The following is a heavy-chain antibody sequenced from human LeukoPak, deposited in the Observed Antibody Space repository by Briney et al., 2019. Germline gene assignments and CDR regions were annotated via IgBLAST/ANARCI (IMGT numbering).Heavy chain of an antibody. D-gene: IGHD5/OR15-5a*01. V-gene: IGHV3-30*19. CDR3: TRDAVAYSSVYGAGKYFDD. CDR2: MSYNGRND. CDR1: GFTFSSYG. J-gene: IGHJ4*02. Sequence: GRSLRLSCAASGFTFSSYGMHWVRQAPGKGLEWLTFMSYNGRNDFYADSVKGRFTVSRDNSKSALYLRMNSLRPEDTAVYYCTRDAVAYSSVYGAGKYFDDWGQGTLVTVSS.